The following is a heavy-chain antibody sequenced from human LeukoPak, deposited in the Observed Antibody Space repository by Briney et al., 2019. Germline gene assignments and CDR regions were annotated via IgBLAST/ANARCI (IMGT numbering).Heavy chain of an antibody. Sequence: PSETLSLTCTVSGGSISSYYWSWIRQPPGKGLEWIGYIYYSGSTNYNPSLKSRVTISVDTSKNQFSLKLSSVTAADTAVYYCARDNVGSWSGYSYGYPFDYWGQGTLVTVSS. CDR1: GGSISSYY. V-gene: IGHV4-59*01. CDR2: IYYSGST. D-gene: IGHD5-18*01. J-gene: IGHJ4*02. CDR3: ARDNVGSWSGYSYGYPFDY.